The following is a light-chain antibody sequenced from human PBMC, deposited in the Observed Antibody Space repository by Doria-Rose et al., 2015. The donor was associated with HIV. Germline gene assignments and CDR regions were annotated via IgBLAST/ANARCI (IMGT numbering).Light chain of an antibody. CDR3: HQYGTSWT. V-gene: IGKV3-20*01. Sequence: EIVLTQSPGTLSLSPGERATLSCRASQSFSSTYLAWYQQKPGQAPGLLIYDGSTRATGIPDRFSASGSGTDFTLTINRLEPEDFALYYCHQYGTSWTFGRGTKVEI. J-gene: IGKJ1*01. CDR1: QSFSSTY. CDR2: DGS.